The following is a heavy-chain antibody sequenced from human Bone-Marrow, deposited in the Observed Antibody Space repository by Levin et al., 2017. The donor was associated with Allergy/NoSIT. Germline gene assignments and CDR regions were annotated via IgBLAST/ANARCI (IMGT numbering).Heavy chain of an antibody. V-gene: IGHV2-70*04. D-gene: IGHD6-25*01. J-gene: IGHJ4*02. Sequence: SGPTLVKPTQTLTLTCSFSGFSFTEANMRVSWIRQPPGKALEWLARIDWDDDKFYNTSLKTRLTISKDTSKKQVVLTFANLNPADTGTYYCARASAAHVHYFDYWRQGILVTVSS. CDR2: IDWDDDK. CDR3: ARASAAHVHYFDY. CDR1: GFSFTEANMR.